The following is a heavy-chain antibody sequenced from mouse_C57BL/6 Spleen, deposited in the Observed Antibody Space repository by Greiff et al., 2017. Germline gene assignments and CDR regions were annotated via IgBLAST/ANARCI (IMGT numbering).Heavy chain of an antibody. Sequence: QVQLQQPGAELVKPGASVKMSCKASGYTFTSYWMHWVKQRPGRGLEWIGRIVPSSGGTKYNEKFKSKATLTVDKPSSTAYMQLSSLTSEVSAGYYCARSAGSSHFDYWGQGTTLTVSS. J-gene: IGHJ2*01. CDR1: GYTFTSYW. CDR2: IVPSSGGT. CDR3: ARSAGSSHFDY. V-gene: IGHV1-72*01. D-gene: IGHD1-1*01.